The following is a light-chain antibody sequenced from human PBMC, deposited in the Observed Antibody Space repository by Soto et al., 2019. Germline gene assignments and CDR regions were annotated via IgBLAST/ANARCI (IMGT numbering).Light chain of an antibody. CDR3: QQYNTN. J-gene: IGKJ2*01. V-gene: IGKV1-5*01. CDR1: QSISTY. CDR2: DDS. Sequence: DIQMTQSPSTLSASIGDRVTITCRASQSISTYLTWYQQKPGKAPKLLIYDDSSLGSEVPSRFSGSGSGTEFTLTISSLQPDDFATYYGQQYNTNFGQGTKLEIK.